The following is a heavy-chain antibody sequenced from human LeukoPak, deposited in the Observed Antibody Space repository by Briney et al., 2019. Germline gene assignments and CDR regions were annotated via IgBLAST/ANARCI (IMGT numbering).Heavy chain of an antibody. J-gene: IGHJ5*02. CDR1: GYTFTSYG. Sequence: ASVKVSCKASGYTFTSYGISWVRQAPGQGLEWMGWISAYNGNTNYAQKLQGRVTMTTDTSTSTAYMELRSLRSDDTAVYYCARSFYDIVVVPAEDWFDPWGQGTLVTVSS. D-gene: IGHD2-2*01. V-gene: IGHV1-18*01. CDR2: ISAYNGNT. CDR3: ARSFYDIVVVPAEDWFDP.